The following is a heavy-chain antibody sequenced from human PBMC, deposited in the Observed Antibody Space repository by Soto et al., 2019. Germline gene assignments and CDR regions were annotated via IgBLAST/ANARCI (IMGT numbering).Heavy chain of an antibody. J-gene: IGHJ4*02. CDR1: GYTFTSYG. Sequence: VKVSCKASGYTFTSYGISWVRQAPGQGLEWMGWISAYNGNTNYAQKLQGRVTMTTDTSTSTAYMELRSLRLDDTAVYYCARERIAAAGKVGLALVYWGQGTLVTVSS. CDR2: ISAYNGNT. D-gene: IGHD6-13*01. V-gene: IGHV1-18*01. CDR3: ARERIAAAGKVGLALVY.